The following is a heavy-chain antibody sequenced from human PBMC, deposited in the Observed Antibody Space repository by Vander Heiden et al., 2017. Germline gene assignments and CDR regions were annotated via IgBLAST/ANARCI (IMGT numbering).Heavy chain of an antibody. CDR3: STAPYGSGSYFWY. J-gene: IGHJ4*02. CDR1: GFTFTNAW. CDR2: IKSKPDGGTT. Sequence: EVQLVESGGGLLKPGGTLRLSCAASGFTFTNAWMIWVRQAPGKGLEWVGRIKSKPDGGTTDYAASVKGRFTISRDDSKDTLYLEMNGLKTEDTAVYYCSTAPYGSGSYFWYWGQGTLVTVSS. D-gene: IGHD3-10*01. V-gene: IGHV3-15*01.